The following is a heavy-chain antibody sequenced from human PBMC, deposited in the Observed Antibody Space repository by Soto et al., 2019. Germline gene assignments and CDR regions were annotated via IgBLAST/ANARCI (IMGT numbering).Heavy chain of an antibody. CDR2: ISYDGSNK. D-gene: IGHD1-26*01. CDR1: GFTFSSYA. CDR3: ARSTFYFYY. J-gene: IGHJ4*02. Sequence: QVQLVESGGGVVQPGRSLRLSCAASGFTFSSYAMHWVRQAPGKGLEWVAVISYDGSNKYYADSVKGRCTISRDNSKNTLYLQMNSLRAEDTAVYYCARSTFYFYYWGQGTLVTVSS. V-gene: IGHV3-30-3*01.